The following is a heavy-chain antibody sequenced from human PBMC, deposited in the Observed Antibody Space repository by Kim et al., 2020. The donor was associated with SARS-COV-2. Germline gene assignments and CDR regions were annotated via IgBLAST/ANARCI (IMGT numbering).Heavy chain of an antibody. Sequence: ASVKVSCKASGYTFTSYGISWVRQAPGQGLEWMGWISAYNGNTNYAQKLQGIVTMTTDTSTSTAYMELRSLRSDDTAVYYCASGLKYYYGSGSYYYYGMDVWGQGTTVTVSS. V-gene: IGHV1-18*04. CDR1: GYTFTSYG. CDR2: ISAYNGNT. J-gene: IGHJ6*02. CDR3: ASGLKYYYGSGSYYYYGMDV. D-gene: IGHD3-10*01.